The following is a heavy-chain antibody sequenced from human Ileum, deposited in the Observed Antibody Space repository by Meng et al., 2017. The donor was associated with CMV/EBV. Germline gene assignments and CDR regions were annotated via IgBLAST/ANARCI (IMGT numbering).Heavy chain of an antibody. V-gene: IGHV4-4*02. CDR1: GVSISSSDW. Sequence: SGVSISSSDWWTCLRQPPGKGLECIAEISHGEDTNYSPSLKSRVTISMDKSKREFYLRVNSVTAADTAVYYCARVRCSGGSCHYFDFWGQGTLVTVSS. D-gene: IGHD2-15*01. CDR3: ARVRCSGGSCHYFDF. CDR2: ISHGEDT. J-gene: IGHJ4*02.